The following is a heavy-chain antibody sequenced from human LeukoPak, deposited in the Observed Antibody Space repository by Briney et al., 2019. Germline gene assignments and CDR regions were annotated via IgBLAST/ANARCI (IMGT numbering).Heavy chain of an antibody. V-gene: IGHV3-23*01. CDR3: AKDRYYYDSSLGY. Sequence: HTGGSLRLSCAASGFTFSSYGMSWVRQAPGKGLEWVSAISGSGGSTYYADSVKGRFTISRDNSKNTLYLQMNSLRAEDTAVYYCAKDRYYYDSSLGYWGQGTLVTVSS. D-gene: IGHD3-22*01. CDR1: GFTFSSYG. CDR2: ISGSGGST. J-gene: IGHJ4*02.